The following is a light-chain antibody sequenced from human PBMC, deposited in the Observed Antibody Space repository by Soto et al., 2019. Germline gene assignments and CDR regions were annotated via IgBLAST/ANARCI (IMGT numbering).Light chain of an antibody. Sequence: DIVMTQSPATLSVSPGERATLSCRASQSVSTNLAWYQQKPGQAPRLLIYGASTRATAIPARFSGSGSGTEFTLTIISLQSEDFAVDYCQQYNNWSLDTFGQGTKLEIK. V-gene: IGKV3-15*01. CDR3: QQYNNWSLDT. CDR1: QSVSTN. CDR2: GAS. J-gene: IGKJ2*01.